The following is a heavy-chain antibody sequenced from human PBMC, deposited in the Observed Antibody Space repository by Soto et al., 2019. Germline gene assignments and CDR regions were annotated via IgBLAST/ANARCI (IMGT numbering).Heavy chain of an antibody. V-gene: IGHV3-33*01. CDR1: GFTFSSYG. J-gene: IGHJ6*02. CDR3: ARETTGIVALVARRNYYYYYGMDV. CDR2: IWYDGSNK. D-gene: IGHD1-26*01. Sequence: GGSLRLSCAASGFTFSSYGMHWVRQAPGKGLEWVAVIWYDGSNKYYADSVKGRFTISRDNSKNTLYLQMNSLRAEDTAVYYCARETTGIVALVARRNYYYYYGMDVWGQGTTVTVSS.